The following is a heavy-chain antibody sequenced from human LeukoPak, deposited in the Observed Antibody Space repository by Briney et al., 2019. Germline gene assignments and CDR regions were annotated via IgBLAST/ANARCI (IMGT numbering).Heavy chain of an antibody. J-gene: IGHJ3*02. V-gene: IGHV3-21*01. CDR1: GFTFSSYS. CDR3: ARALPSPLYSGSYADAFDI. CDR2: ISSSSSYI. D-gene: IGHD1-26*01. Sequence: PGGSLRLSCAASGFTFSSYSMSWVRQAPGKGLEWVSSISSSSSYIYYADSVKGRFTISRDNAKNSLYLQMNSLRAEGTAVYYCARALPSPLYSGSYADAFDIWGQGTMVTVSS.